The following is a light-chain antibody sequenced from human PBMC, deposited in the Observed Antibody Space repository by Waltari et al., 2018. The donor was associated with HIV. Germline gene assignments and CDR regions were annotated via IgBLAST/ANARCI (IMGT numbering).Light chain of an antibody. Sequence: SALTQPASVSGSLGQSLTISCPGARSPVGAYHYVSWYQQHTGKAPKLIIFEVSKRPSGISNHFSGSKSGNTASLTSSVLQPEDEADYYCSSDTTKKILVFGGGTKVTVL. CDR3: SSDTTKKILV. CDR2: EVS. V-gene: IGLV2-14*01. CDR1: RSPVGAYHY. J-gene: IGLJ2*01.